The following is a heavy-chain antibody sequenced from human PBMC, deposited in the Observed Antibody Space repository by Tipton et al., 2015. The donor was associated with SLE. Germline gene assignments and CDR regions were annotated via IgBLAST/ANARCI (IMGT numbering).Heavy chain of an antibody. J-gene: IGHJ2*01. Sequence: TLSLTCTVSGGSISSSSYYWGWIRQPPGKGLEWIGSIYYSGSTYYNPSLKSRVTISVDTSKNHFSLKLSSVTAADTAVYYCARPPKTGYNVDLWGRGTLVTVSS. CDR1: GGSISSSSYY. CDR3: ARPPKTGYNVDL. CDR2: IYYSGST. D-gene: IGHD1-14*01. V-gene: IGHV4-39*01.